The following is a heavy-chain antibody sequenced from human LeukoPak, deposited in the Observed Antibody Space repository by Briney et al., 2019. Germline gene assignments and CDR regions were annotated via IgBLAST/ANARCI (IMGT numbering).Heavy chain of an antibody. CDR3: ARERERFLNL. Sequence: GGSLRLSCAASGFTFSSYEMNWVRQAPGKGLEWVSYISSSGSTIYYADSVKGRFTISRDNSMNTLYLEMNSLRAEDTAVYYCARERERFLNLWGQGTLVTVSS. J-gene: IGHJ5*02. CDR1: GFTFSSYE. V-gene: IGHV3-48*03. D-gene: IGHD3-3*01. CDR2: ISSSGSTI.